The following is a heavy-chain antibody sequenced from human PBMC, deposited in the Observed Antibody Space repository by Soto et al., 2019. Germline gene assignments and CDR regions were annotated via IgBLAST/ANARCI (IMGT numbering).Heavy chain of an antibody. D-gene: IGHD3-22*01. V-gene: IGHV3-23*01. CDR3: AKSPITMIVVVYYFDY. Sequence: GGSLRLSCAASGFTFSSYAMSWVRQAPGKGLEWASAISGSGGSTYYADSVKGRFTISRDNSKNTLYLQMNSLRAEDTAVYYCAKSPITMIVVVYYFDYWGQGTLVTAPQ. J-gene: IGHJ4*02. CDR1: GFTFSSYA. CDR2: ISGSGGST.